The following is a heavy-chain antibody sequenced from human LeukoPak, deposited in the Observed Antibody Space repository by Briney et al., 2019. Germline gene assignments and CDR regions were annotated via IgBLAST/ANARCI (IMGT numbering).Heavy chain of an antibody. CDR2: IYYSGSI. D-gene: IGHD4-11*01. CDR3: ASSYMGMTTINFDY. J-gene: IGHJ4*02. Sequence: SDTLSLTCAVSGYSISSSNWWGWIRQPPGKGLEWIGYIYYSGSIYYNPSLKSRVTMSVDTSKNQFSLKLTSVTAADTAVYYCASSYMGMTTINFDYWGQGTLVTVSS. V-gene: IGHV4-28*05. CDR1: GYSISSSNW.